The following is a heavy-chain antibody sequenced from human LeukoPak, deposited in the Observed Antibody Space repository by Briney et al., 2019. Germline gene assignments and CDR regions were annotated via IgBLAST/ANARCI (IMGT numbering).Heavy chain of an antibody. CDR3: AKLSAVTTEFDY. CDR2: ISYDGSNK. J-gene: IGHJ4*02. Sequence: GGSPRLSCAASGFTFSSYGMHWVRQAPGKGLEWVAVISYDGSNKYYADSVKGRFTISRDNSKNTLYLQMNSLRAEDTAVYYCAKLSAVTTEFDYWGQGTLVTVSS. D-gene: IGHD4-17*01. CDR1: GFTFSSYG. V-gene: IGHV3-30*18.